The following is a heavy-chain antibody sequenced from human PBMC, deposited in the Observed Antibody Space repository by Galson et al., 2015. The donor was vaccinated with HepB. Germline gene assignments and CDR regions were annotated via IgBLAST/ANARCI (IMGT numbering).Heavy chain of an antibody. CDR1: GYTFTSYG. D-gene: IGHD2-2*01. Sequence: SVKVSCKASGYTFTSYGISWVRQAPGQGLEWMGWISAYNGNTNYAQKLQGRVTMTTDTSSSTAYMELRSLRSDDTAVYYCERSDCSSTSCYAHYWGQGTLVTVSS. V-gene: IGHV1-18*04. CDR2: ISAYNGNT. J-gene: IGHJ4*02. CDR3: ERSDCSSTSCYAHY.